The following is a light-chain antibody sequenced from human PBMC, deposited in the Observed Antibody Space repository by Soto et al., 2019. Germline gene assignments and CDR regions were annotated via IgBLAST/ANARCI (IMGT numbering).Light chain of an antibody. Sequence: EIVLTHSPATLSLSPGERATLSCSASQSVNNYLAWYQQKPGQAPRLLIYDASSRATGIPDRFSGGGSGTDFTLTISRLEPEDFAVYYCQQFSSYPLTFGGGTKVDIK. CDR2: DAS. CDR1: QSVNNY. V-gene: IGKV3-20*01. CDR3: QQFSSYPLT. J-gene: IGKJ4*01.